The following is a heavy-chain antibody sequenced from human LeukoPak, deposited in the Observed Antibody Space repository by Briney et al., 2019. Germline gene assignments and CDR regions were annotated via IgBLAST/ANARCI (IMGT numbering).Heavy chain of an antibody. J-gene: IGHJ4*01. CDR2: ISAGGYPI. V-gene: IGHV3-11*04. CDR1: GFTFNDYY. Sequence: GGSLTLSCTGFGFTFNDYYMSWVRQAPGKGLEWLSFISAGGYPIYYADSVRGRFTISRDTAKNSLYLQMNSLGVEDTAVYYCVMTAGPPTDHWGQGALVTVSS. CDR3: VMTAGPPTDH.